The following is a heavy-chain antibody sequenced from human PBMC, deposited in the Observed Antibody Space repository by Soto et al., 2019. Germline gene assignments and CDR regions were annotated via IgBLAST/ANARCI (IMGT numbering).Heavy chain of an antibody. Sequence: GGSLRLSCAASGFTFSSYSMNWVRQAPGKGLEWVSYISSSSSTIYYADSVKGRFTISRDNAKNSLYLQMNSLRDEDTAVYYCARDEGYYDSSGYFDYWGQGTLVTVSS. V-gene: IGHV3-48*02. CDR1: GFTFSSYS. CDR2: ISSSSSTI. CDR3: ARDEGYYDSSGYFDY. D-gene: IGHD3-22*01. J-gene: IGHJ4*02.